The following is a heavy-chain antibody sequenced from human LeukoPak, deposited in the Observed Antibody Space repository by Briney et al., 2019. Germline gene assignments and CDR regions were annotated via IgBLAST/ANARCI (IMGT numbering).Heavy chain of an antibody. CDR3: ARGMAAAGRLDYFDY. CDR2: IRYDGSNK. CDR1: GFTFSSYG. Sequence: PGGSLRLSCAASGFTFSSYGMHWVRQAPGKGLEWVAFIRYDGSNKYYADSVKGRFTISRDNAKNSLYLQMNSLRAEDTAVYYCARGMAAAGRLDYFDYWGQGTLVTVSS. V-gene: IGHV3-30*02. D-gene: IGHD6-13*01. J-gene: IGHJ4*02.